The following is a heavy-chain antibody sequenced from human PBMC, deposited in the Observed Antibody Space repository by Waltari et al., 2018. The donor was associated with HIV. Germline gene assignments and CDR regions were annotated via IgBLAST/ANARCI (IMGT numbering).Heavy chain of an antibody. Sequence: QVQLQQSGPGLVKPSQTLSLTCAISGDSNSNHRSTCNWTRQSPSRGLGWRGRTDYRSKWNYDYAVSVKGRITIEADTSRNQFSLHLNSVTPEDTGVYYCASSPGDGYFYYGMDVWGQGTTVTVSS. D-gene: IGHD2-21*01. CDR3: ASSPGDGYFYYGMDV. CDR1: GDSNSNHRST. CDR2: TDYRSKWNY. V-gene: IGHV6-1*01. J-gene: IGHJ6*02.